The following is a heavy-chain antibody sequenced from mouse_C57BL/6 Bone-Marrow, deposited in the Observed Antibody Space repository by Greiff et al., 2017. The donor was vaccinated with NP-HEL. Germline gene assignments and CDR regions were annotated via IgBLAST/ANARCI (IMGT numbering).Heavy chain of an antibody. CDR1: DSEVFPIAY. V-gene: IGHV15-2*01. J-gene: IGHJ1*03. CDR3: ARRDHYYGGILGSCDV. D-gene: IGHD1-1*01. CDR2: ILPSIGRT. Sequence: QVQLQQSGSELRSPGSSVKLSCKDFDSEVFPIAYMRWVRQKPGHGFECIEGILPSIGRTIYGEKFEDKATLDADTLSNPAYLELTSLTSEDSPIYYSARRDHYYGGILGSCDVWGTGTTLTVSS.